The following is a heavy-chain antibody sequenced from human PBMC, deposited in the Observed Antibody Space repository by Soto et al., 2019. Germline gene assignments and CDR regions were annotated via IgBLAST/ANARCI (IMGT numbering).Heavy chain of an antibody. J-gene: IGHJ5*02. V-gene: IGHV4-59*01. CDR2: IYYSGST. CDR1: GGSISGSY. Sequence: QVQLRESGPGLVTPSETLSLTCTVYGGSISGSYWSWIRQPPRKAPEWIGYIYYSGSTNYNPSLVSRVTLSVDPARNQFSLKMTSLTAAATAVYYCATGGPSSQWFDPCGLGTLVTVSS. D-gene: IGHD6-13*01. CDR3: ATGGPSSQWFDP.